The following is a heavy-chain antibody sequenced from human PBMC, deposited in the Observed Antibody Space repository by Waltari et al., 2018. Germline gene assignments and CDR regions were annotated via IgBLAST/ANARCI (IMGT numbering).Heavy chain of an antibody. CDR2: IWYDGSNK. D-gene: IGHD3-22*01. V-gene: IGHV3-33*01. CDR3: ARESYYYDSSGYYVPLDY. J-gene: IGHJ4*02. Sequence: QVQLVESGGGVVQPGRSLRLSCAASGFTFSSYGLHWVRQAPGQGLEWVAVIWYDGSNKYYADSVKGRFTISRDNSKNTLYLQMNSLRAEDTAVYYCARESYYYDSSGYYVPLDYWGQGTLVTVSS. CDR1: GFTFSSYG.